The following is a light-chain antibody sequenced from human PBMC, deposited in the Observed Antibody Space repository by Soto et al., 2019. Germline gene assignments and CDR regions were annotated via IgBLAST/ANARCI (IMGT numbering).Light chain of an antibody. V-gene: IGKV3-15*01. CDR2: DAS. J-gene: IGKJ2*01. CDR3: QQYNNWPYT. Sequence: EIVMTQSPATLSVSPGGRATLSCRASQSVKSNLAWYQQKPGQAPRLLIYDASTWATGIPARFSGSGSGTEFTLTISSLQSEDFAVYYCQQYNNWPYTFGQGTKVDIK. CDR1: QSVKSN.